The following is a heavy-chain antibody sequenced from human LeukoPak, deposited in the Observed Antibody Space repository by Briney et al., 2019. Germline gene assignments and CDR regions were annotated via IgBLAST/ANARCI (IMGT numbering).Heavy chain of an antibody. D-gene: IGHD2-15*01. V-gene: IGHV4-39*06. J-gene: IGHJ6*03. CDR3: ARRVDYYYYMDV. CDR1: GGSISSSSYY. Sequence: SETLSLTCTVSGGSISSSSYYWGWIRQPPGKGLEWIGSIYYSGSTYYNPSLKSRVTISVDTSKNQFPLKLSSVTAADTAVYYCARRVDYYYYMDVWGKGTTVTVSS. CDR2: IYYSGST.